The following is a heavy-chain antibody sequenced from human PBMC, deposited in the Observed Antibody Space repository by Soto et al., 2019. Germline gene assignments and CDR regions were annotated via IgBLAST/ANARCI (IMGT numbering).Heavy chain of an antibody. D-gene: IGHD2-15*01. CDR3: ARGYCSGGSCYVRESPDAFDI. CDR1: GGSISSYY. V-gene: IGHV4-59*01. J-gene: IGHJ3*02. Sequence: SETLSLTCTVSGGSISSYYWSRIRQPPGKGLEWIGYIYDSGSTNYNPSLKSRVTISVDTSKNQFSLKLSSVTAADTAVYYCARGYCSGGSCYVRESPDAFDIWGQGTMVPVSS. CDR2: IYDSGST.